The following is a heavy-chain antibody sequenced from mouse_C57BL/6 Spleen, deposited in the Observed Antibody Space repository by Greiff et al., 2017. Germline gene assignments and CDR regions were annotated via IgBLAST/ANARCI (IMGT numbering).Heavy chain of an antibody. D-gene: IGHD2-4*01. CDR3: ARNDYERSWFAY. CDR1: GYTFTSYW. V-gene: IGHV1-64*01. CDR2: IHPNSGST. Sequence: QVQLQQPGAELVKPGASVKLSCKASGYTFTSYWLHWVKQRPGQGLEWIGMIHPNSGSTNYNEKFKSKATLTVDKSSSTAYMQLSSLTSEDSAVYDCARNDYERSWFAYWGQGTLVTVSA. J-gene: IGHJ3*01.